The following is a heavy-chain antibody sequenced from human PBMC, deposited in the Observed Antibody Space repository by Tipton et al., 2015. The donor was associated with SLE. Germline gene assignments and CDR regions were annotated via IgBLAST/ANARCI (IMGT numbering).Heavy chain of an antibody. CDR2: INHSGST. V-gene: IGHV4-34*01. CDR1: GGSFSGYY. CDR3: ARRSQLNRFDY. J-gene: IGHJ4*02. Sequence: AGLVKPSETLSLICAVYGGSFSGYYWSWIRQPPGKGLEWIGEINHSGSTNYDPSLKSRVTISVDTSKNQFSLKLSSVTAADTAVYYCARRSQLNRFDYWGQGTLVTVSS. D-gene: IGHD1-1*01.